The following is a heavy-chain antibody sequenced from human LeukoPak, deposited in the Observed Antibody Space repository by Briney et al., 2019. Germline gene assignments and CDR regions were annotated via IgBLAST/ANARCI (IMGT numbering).Heavy chain of an antibody. V-gene: IGHV3-7*01. D-gene: IGHD3-3*01. CDR3: ARGKYYDFWSGFRPQNHYYYYYGMDV. J-gene: IGHJ6*02. CDR1: GFTFSSYW. CDR2: IKQDGSEK. Sequence: GGSLRLSCAASGFTFSSYWMSWVRQAPGKGLEWVANIKQDGSEKYYVDSVKGRFTISRDNAKNSLYLQMNSLRAEDTAVYYCARGKYYDFWSGFRPQNHYYYYYGMDVWGQGTTVTVSS.